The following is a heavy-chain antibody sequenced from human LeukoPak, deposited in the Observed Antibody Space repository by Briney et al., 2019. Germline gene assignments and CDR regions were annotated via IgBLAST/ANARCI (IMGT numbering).Heavy chain of an antibody. CDR1: GFTFDDYG. J-gene: IGHJ4*02. Sequence: GGSLRLSCAASGFTFDDYGMSWVRQAPGKGLEWVSGINWNGGSTGYADSVKGRFTISRDNAKNSLYLQMNSLRAEDTALYYCARRYYDILTGYSAEVFDYWGQGTLVTVSS. D-gene: IGHD3-9*01. V-gene: IGHV3-20*04. CDR2: INWNGGST. CDR3: ARRYYDILTGYSAEVFDY.